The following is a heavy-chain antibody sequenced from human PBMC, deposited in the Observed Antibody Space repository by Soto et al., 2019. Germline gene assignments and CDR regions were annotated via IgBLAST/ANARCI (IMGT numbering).Heavy chain of an antibody. CDR3: ARDQGGYYDSSGYYPSYYFDY. J-gene: IGHJ4*02. V-gene: IGHV3-7*05. Sequence: GGSLRLSCAASGFTFSSYWMSWVRQAPGKKLEWVANIKQDGSEKYYVDSVKGRFTISRDNAKNSLYQQMNSLRAEDTAVYYCARDQGGYYDSSGYYPSYYFDYWGQGTLVTVSS. D-gene: IGHD3-22*01. CDR2: IKQDGSEK. CDR1: GFTFSSYW.